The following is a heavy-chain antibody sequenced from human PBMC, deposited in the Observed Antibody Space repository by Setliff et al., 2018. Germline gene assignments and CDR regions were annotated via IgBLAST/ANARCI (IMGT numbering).Heavy chain of an antibody. CDR3: ARVSGFLYIDV. CDR2: IYTSWGT. V-gene: IGHV4-61*09. J-gene: IGHJ6*03. Sequence: SETLSLTCTVSGGSISSRTYYWSWIRQPAGKGLEWIGHIYTSWGTVYNPSLKSRVTISLDTSKNQFSLDLSSVTAADTAVYYCARVSGFLYIDVWGNGTTVTVSS. CDR1: GGSISSRTYY. D-gene: IGHD3-3*01.